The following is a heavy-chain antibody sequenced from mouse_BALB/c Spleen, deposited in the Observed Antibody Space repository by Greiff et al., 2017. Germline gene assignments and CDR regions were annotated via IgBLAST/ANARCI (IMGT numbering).Heavy chain of an antibody. Sequence: VQLKESGPGLVKPSQSLSLTCTVTGYSITSDYAWNWIRQFPGNKLEWMGYISYSGSTSYNPSLKSRISITRDTSKNQFFLQLNSVTTEDTATYYCARRDYDGYFDYWGQGTTLTVSS. J-gene: IGHJ2*01. CDR3: ARRDYDGYFDY. CDR1: GYSITSDYA. D-gene: IGHD2-4*01. CDR2: ISYSGST. V-gene: IGHV3-2*02.